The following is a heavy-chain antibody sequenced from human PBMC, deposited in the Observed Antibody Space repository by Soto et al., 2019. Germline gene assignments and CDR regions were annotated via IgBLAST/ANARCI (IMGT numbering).Heavy chain of an antibody. J-gene: IGHJ4*02. CDR1: GGSISSGGYS. CDR2: IYHSGST. V-gene: IGHV4-30-2*01. D-gene: IGHD4-17*01. CDR3: ARGDNYGDYVDY. Sequence: PSETLSLTCGVSGGSISSGGYSWSWIRQPPGKGLEWIGYIYHSGSTYYNPSLKSRVTISVDRSKNQFSLKLSSVTAADTAVYYCARGDNYGDYVDYWGQGTLVTVSS.